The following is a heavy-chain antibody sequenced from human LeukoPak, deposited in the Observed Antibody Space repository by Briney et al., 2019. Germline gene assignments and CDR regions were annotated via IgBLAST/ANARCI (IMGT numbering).Heavy chain of an antibody. V-gene: IGHV2-70*01. Sequence: EFGPALVKPTQTLTLTCTFSGFSLTTTGMCVTWIRQPPGKALEWLALIDWDDDKYYSTSLKTRLTISKDTSKNQVVLTMTNMDPVDTATYYCARVGSGWDAFDIWGQGTLVTVSS. D-gene: IGHD6-19*01. CDR1: GFSLTTTGMC. J-gene: IGHJ3*02. CDR3: ARVGSGWDAFDI. CDR2: IDWDDDK.